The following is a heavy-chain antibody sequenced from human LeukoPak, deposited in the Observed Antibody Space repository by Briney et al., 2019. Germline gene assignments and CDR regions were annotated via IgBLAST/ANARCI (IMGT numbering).Heavy chain of an antibody. CDR2: IYFSGST. D-gene: IGHD4-17*01. V-gene: IGHV4-39*01. J-gene: IGHJ4*02. Sequence: SETLSLTCTVSGGSIRSSSYYWGWIRQPPGKGLELIGSIYFSGSTAYSPSLKSRVNISVDTSKNQFSLKLSSVTAADTAVYFCASRPTTWGFCDSWGQGTLVTVSS. CDR1: GGSIRSSSYY. CDR3: ASRPTTWGFCDS.